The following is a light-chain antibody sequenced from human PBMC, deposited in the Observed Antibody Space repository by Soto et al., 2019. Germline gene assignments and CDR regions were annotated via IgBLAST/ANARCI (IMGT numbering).Light chain of an antibody. CDR1: SSDVGSYNL. J-gene: IGLJ1*01. CDR2: EGT. V-gene: IGLV2-23*01. CDR3: YSYAGENLYV. Sequence: QSALTEPASVSASPGQAITIPCTGTSSDVGSYNLVSWFQQHPGKVPKLLIYEGTKRPSGLSDRFSGSKSGTTASLTISGLQAEDEAHYYCYSYAGENLYVFGTGTKV.